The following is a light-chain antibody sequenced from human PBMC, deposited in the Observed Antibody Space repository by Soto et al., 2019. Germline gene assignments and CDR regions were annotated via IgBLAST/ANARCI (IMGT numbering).Light chain of an antibody. J-gene: IGKJ2*01. CDR1: QSVSSGY. V-gene: IGKV3-20*01. CDR2: GAS. Sequence: EIVLTQSPGTLSLSPGEGATLSCRASQSVSSGYLAWYQQKPGQAPRLLIYGASSRATDIPDRFSGSGSGIDFTISISRLEYEDSAVYYRQQYGSSLFFGQGTKLEIK. CDR3: QQYGSSLF.